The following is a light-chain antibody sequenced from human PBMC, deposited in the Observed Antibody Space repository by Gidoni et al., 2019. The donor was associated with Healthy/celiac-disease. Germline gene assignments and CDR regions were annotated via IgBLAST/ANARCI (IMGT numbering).Light chain of an antibody. V-gene: IGKV1-5*01. CDR1: QSISNW. CDR2: DAS. Sequence: DIQMTQSPSTLSASVGDRVTITCRASQSISNWLAWYQQKPGKAPKLLIYDASSLESGVPSRFRGSGSGTEFTLTISSLQPDDFATYYCQQYNSYSPETFXXXTKVEIK. J-gene: IGKJ1*01. CDR3: QQYNSYSPET.